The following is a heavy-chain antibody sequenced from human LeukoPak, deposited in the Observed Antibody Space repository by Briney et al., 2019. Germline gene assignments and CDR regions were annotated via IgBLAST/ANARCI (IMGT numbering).Heavy chain of an antibody. D-gene: IGHD3-3*01. V-gene: IGHV1-18*01. Sequence: ASVKVSCKASGYTFTSYGISWVRQAPGQGLEWMGWISAYNGNTNYAQKLQGRVTMTTDTSTSTAYMELRSLRSDDTAVYYCARDGPTPLYYDFWSGYTYQNYFDPWGQGTLVTVSS. CDR2: ISAYNGNT. CDR3: ARDGPTPLYYDFWSGYTYQNYFDP. J-gene: IGHJ5*02. CDR1: GYTFTSYG.